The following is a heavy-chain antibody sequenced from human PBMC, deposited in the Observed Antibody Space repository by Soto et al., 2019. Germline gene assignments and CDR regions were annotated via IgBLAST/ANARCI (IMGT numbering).Heavy chain of an antibody. D-gene: IGHD6-6*01. CDR1: GFTFSSYG. CDR2: ISYDGSNK. V-gene: IGHV3-30*18. CDR3: AKESIAARPHYYYYYMDV. J-gene: IGHJ6*03. Sequence: GGSLRLSCAASGFTFSSYGMHWVRQAPGKGLEWVAVISYDGSNKYYADSVKGRFTISRDNSKNTLYLQMNSLRAEDTAVYYCAKESIAARPHYYYYYMDVWGKGTTVTVSS.